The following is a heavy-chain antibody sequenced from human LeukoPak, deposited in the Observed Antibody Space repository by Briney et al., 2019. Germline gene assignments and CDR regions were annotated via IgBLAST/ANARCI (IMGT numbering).Heavy chain of an antibody. CDR1: GFTFSDYY. Sequence: PGGSLRLSCAASGFTFSDYYMSWIRQAPGKGLEWVSYISSSGSTIYYADSVKGRFTISRDNAKNSLYLQMNSLRAEDTAVYYCARDQNQDTAMAGLDYWGQGTLVTVSS. CDR3: ARDQNQDTAMAGLDY. V-gene: IGHV3-11*01. J-gene: IGHJ4*02. CDR2: ISSSGSTI. D-gene: IGHD5-18*01.